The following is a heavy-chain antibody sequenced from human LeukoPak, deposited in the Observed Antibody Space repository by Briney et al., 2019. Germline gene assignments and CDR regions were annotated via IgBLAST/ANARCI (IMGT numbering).Heavy chain of an antibody. CDR3: ARIGYSSSSFDY. V-gene: IGHV3-7*01. CDR2: IKQDGSEK. D-gene: IGHD6-13*01. CDR1: GFAFSGYS. J-gene: IGHJ4*01. Sequence: GGSLRLSCAASGFAFSGYSMNWVRQAPGKGLEWVANIKQDGSEKDYVDSMKGRFTISRDNAKNSVYLQVNSLRAEDTAVYYCARIGYSSSSFDYWGHGTLVTVSS.